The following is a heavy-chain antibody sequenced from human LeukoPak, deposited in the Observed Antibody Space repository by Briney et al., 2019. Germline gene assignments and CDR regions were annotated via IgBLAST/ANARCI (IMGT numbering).Heavy chain of an antibody. CDR1: GFTFSTYA. D-gene: IGHD3-3*01. CDR3: AKDHVSPITIFGVVTSYYGMDV. V-gene: IGHV3-23*01. CDR2: ISGSGGST. J-gene: IGHJ6*02. Sequence: GGSLRLSCAASGFTFSTYAVNWVRQAPGKGLEWVSAISGSGGSTYYADSVKGRFTIPRDNSKNTLYLQMNSLRAEDTAVYYCAKDHVSPITIFGVVTSYYGMDVWGQGTTVTVSS.